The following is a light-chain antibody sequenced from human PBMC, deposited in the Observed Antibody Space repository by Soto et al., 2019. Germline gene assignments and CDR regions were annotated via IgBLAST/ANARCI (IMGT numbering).Light chain of an antibody. J-gene: IGKJ1*01. CDR3: QQYDYWPRT. V-gene: IGKV3-15*01. CDR2: GAS. Sequence: EIVMTQSPATLSVSPGESATLSCSASQSVNNNLAWYQQKPGQAPRLLIFGASIRATGIPGRFSGSGSGTEFTLTISSLQSEDFAVYYCQQYDYWPRTFGQGTKVDIK. CDR1: QSVNNN.